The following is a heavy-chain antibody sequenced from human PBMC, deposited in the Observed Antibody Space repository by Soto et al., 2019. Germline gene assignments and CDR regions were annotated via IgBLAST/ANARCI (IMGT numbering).Heavy chain of an antibody. CDR1: GFTFSGYS. V-gene: IGHV3-64D*06. CDR2: ISYNGETT. Sequence: EVQLVESGGGLVQPGGSLRLSCSASGFTFSGYSMLWARQAPGKGLEYVSAISYNGETTHYADSVQGRFTVSRDNSKNTLYLQMSSLKTEDTAVYYCVKERGASIVNFDYWGQGTLVAVSS. CDR3: VKERGASIVNFDY. J-gene: IGHJ4*02. D-gene: IGHD3-10*01.